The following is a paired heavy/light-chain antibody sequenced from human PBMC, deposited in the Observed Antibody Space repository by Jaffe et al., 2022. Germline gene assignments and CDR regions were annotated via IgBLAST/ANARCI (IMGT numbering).Heavy chain of an antibody. J-gene: IGHJ4*02. CDR3: VRFFPGVVSAWEFWGNPGNYFFDY. Sequence: EVQLVQSGAEVKKPGESLRISCKGSGYTFSSHWIAWVRQMPGKGLEWMGLIYPGNSETRYSPSFQNLITISVDKSTNTAYLQWTRLKASDTAMYYCVRFFPGVVSAWEFWGNPGNYFFDYWGQGTLVTVSS. D-gene: IGHD3-16*01. CDR2: IYPGNSET. CDR1: GYTFSSHW. V-gene: IGHV5-51*03.
Light chain of an antibody. Sequence: QSVLTQPPSASGTPGQRVTISCSGSRSNIGNTFVHWYQQLPGTAPKLLIYRNNQRPSGVPDRFSGSKSGTSASLAISGLRSEDEADYYCAAWDDTLSGFVVFGGGTKLTVL. V-gene: IGLV1-47*01. J-gene: IGLJ2*01. CDR1: RSNIGNTF. CDR3: AAWDDTLSGFVV. CDR2: RNN.